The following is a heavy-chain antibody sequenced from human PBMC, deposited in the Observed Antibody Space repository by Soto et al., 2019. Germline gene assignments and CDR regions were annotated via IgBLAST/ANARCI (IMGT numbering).Heavy chain of an antibody. CDR1: GFTFSSYG. Sequence: GGSLRLSCAASGFTFSSYGMHWVRQAPGKGLEWVAVISYDGSNKYYADSVKGRFTISRDNSKNTLYLQMNSLRAEDMAVYYGAWPMVRGVTPFAYFDSWGQGTLVTVSS. D-gene: IGHD3-10*01. V-gene: IGHV3-30*03. CDR2: ISYDGSNK. CDR3: AWPMVRGVTPFAYFDS. J-gene: IGHJ4*02.